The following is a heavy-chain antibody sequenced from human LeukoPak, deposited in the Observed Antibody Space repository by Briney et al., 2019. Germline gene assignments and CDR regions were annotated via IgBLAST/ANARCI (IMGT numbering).Heavy chain of an antibody. D-gene: IGHD2-2*02. CDR1: GYTFTSYD. V-gene: IGHV1-8*01. Sequence: GASVKVSCKASGYTFTSYDINWVRQATGQGLEWMGWMNPNSGNTGYAQKFQGRVTMTRNTSISTAYMELSSLRSEDTAVYYCARSSCSSTSCYTGNWGQGTLVTVSS. J-gene: IGHJ4*02. CDR3: ARSSCSSTSCYTGN. CDR2: MNPNSGNT.